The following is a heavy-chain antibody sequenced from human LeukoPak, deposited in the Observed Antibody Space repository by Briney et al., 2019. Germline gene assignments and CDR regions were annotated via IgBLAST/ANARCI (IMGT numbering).Heavy chain of an antibody. D-gene: IGHD6-13*01. V-gene: IGHV1-2*02. Sequence: ASVKVSCKAPGYTFTGYYIHWVRQAPGQGLEWMGWINPNSGGTNYAQKFQGRVTMTRDTSISTAYMELSSLRSDDTAVYYCARGFVSSSWLFDYWGQGTLVTVSS. CDR1: GYTFTGYY. J-gene: IGHJ4*02. CDR2: INPNSGGT. CDR3: ARGFVSSSWLFDY.